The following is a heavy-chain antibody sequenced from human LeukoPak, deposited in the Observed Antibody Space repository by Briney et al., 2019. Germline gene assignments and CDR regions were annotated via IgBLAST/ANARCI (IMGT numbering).Heavy chain of an antibody. V-gene: IGHV3-7*01. J-gene: IGHJ4*02. Sequence: GSLRLSRAASGFTFSSYWMSWVRQAPGKGLEWVANIKQDGSEKYYVDSVKGRFTISRDNAKNSLYLQMNSLRAEDTAVYYCVRDRTAAAGEFDYWGRGTLVTVSS. D-gene: IGHD6-13*01. CDR1: GFTFSSYW. CDR3: VRDRTAAAGEFDY. CDR2: IKQDGSEK.